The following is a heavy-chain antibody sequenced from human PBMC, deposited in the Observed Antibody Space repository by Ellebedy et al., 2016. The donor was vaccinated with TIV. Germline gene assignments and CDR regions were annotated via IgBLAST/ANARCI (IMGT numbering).Heavy chain of an antibody. CDR1: GFTFSNYG. CDR3: GRDVLALASYGGVPPEVDK. J-gene: IGHJ4*02. Sequence: PGGSLRLSCAASGFTFSNYGMIWVRQAPGEGLEWVSSIDSSSRYKNYADAVKGRFTISRDNAKSSLILQMSNLRAADTAVYYCGRDVLALASYGGVPPEVDKWGQGTLVIVSS. D-gene: IGHD3-16*01. V-gene: IGHV3-21*01. CDR2: IDSSSRYK.